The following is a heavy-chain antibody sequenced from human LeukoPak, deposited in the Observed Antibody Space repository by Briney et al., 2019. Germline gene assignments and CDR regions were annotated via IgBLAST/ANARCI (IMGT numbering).Heavy chain of an antibody. Sequence: GGSLRLSCAASGFTVSSNYMSWVRQAPGKGLEWVSVIYSGGSTYYADSVKGRFTISRDNSKNTLYLQMNSLRAEDVAVYYCARTHYGGVLDYWGQGTLVTVSS. CDR1: GFTVSSNY. J-gene: IGHJ4*02. CDR2: IYSGGST. D-gene: IGHD4-23*01. CDR3: ARTHYGGVLDY. V-gene: IGHV3-66*01.